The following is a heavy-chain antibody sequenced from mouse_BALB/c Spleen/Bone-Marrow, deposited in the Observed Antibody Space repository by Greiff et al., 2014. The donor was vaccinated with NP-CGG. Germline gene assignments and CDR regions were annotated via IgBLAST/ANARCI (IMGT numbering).Heavy chain of an antibody. Sequence: LVESGAELMKPGASVKISCKATGHTFSSYWIEWIKQRPGHGLEWIGETLPGSGSSNYNEKFKGKATFTADTSSNTAYMQLSSLTSEDSAVYYCASRGYAMDYWGQGTSVTVSS. CDR3: ASRGYAMDY. V-gene: IGHV1-9*01. CDR1: GHTFSSYW. J-gene: IGHJ4*01. CDR2: TLPGSGSS.